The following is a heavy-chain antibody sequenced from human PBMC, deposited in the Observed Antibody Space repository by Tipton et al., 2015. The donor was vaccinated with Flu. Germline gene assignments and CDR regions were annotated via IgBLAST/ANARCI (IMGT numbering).Heavy chain of an antibody. CDR2: IYYSGST. Sequence: LRLSCTVSGGSISSYYWSWIRQPPGKGLEWIGYIYYSGSTNYNPSLKSRVTISVDTSKNQFSLKLSSVTAADTAVYYCARGYSSGRTFDPWGQGTLVTVSS. J-gene: IGHJ5*02. D-gene: IGHD6-19*01. CDR1: GGSISSYY. V-gene: IGHV4-59*01. CDR3: ARGYSSGRTFDP.